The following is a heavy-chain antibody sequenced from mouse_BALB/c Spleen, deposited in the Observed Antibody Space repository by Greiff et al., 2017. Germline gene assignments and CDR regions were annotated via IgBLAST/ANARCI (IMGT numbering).Heavy chain of an antibody. D-gene: IGHD2-10*02. CDR1: GFTFSDYY. J-gene: IGHJ1*01. CDR2: ISDGGSYT. V-gene: IGHV5-4*02. CDR3: ARGEYGNRYWYFEV. Sequence: EVNVVESGGGLVKPGGSLKLSCAASGFTFSDYYMYWVRQTPEKRLEWVATISDGGSYTYYPDSVKGRFTISRDNAKNNLYLQMSRLKSEDTAMYYCARGEYGNRYWYFEVWGAGTTVTVSS.